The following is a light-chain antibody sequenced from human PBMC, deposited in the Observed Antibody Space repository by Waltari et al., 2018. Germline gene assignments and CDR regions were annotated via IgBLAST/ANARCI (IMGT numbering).Light chain of an antibody. J-gene: IGKJ4*01. V-gene: IGKV1-9*01. CDR1: QGIRSF. CDR3: QQFNSYPLT. CDR2: AAS. Sequence: IQLTQSPSSLSASAEDRVAITCRASQGIRSFLAWYQKKPGKAPKLLNYAASTLQSGVPSRFSGSGSGTDFSLTISSLQPEDFATYYCQQFNSYPLTFGGGTKVEIK.